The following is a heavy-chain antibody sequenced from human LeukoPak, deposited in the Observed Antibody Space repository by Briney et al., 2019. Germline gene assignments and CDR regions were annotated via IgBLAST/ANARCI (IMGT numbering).Heavy chain of an antibody. V-gene: IGHV1-69*13. J-gene: IGHJ4*02. D-gene: IGHD2-15*01. CDR2: IIPIFGTA. CDR1: GYTFTSYG. CDR3: ASAGYCSGGSCFTTPMGIYYFDY. Sequence: SVKVSCKASGYTFTSYGISWVRQAPGQGLEWMGGIIPIFGTANYAQKFQGRVTITADESTSTAYMGLSSLRSEDTAVYYCASAGYCSGGSCFTTPMGIYYFDYWGQGTLVTVSS.